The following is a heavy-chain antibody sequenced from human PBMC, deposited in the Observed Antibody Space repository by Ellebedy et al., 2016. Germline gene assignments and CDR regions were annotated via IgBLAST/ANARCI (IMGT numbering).Heavy chain of an antibody. J-gene: IGHJ4*02. CDR1: GYTFTGYY. CDR2: INPNSGGT. Sequence: ASVKVSCKASGYTFTGYYMHWVRQAPGQGLEWMGWINPNSGGTKYAQKFQGWVTMTRDTSISTAYMELSRLRSDDTAVYYCARHGGTDTAMVDFDYWGQGTLVTVSS. CDR3: ARHGGTDTAMVDFDY. V-gene: IGHV1-2*04. D-gene: IGHD5-18*01.